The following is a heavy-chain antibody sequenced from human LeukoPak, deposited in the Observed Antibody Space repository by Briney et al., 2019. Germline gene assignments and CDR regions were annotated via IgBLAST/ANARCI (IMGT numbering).Heavy chain of an antibody. Sequence: SETLSLTCTVSGGSISSYSWSWIRQPPGKGLEWIGYIYYSGSTNYNPSLKSRVTISVDTSKNQFSLKLSSVTAADTAVYYCARGRSYGDYGGFDPWGQGTLVTVSS. V-gene: IGHV4-59*01. J-gene: IGHJ5*02. CDR3: ARGRSYGDYGGFDP. D-gene: IGHD4-17*01. CDR2: IYYSGST. CDR1: GGSISSYS.